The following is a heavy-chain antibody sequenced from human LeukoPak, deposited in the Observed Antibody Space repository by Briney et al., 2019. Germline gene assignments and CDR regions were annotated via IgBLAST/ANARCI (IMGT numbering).Heavy chain of an antibody. CDR1: GFTFSSYG. Sequence: PGRSLRLSCAASGFTFSSYGMHWVRQAPGKGLEWVAVISYDGSNKYYADSVKGRFTISRDNSKNTLYLQMNSLRAEDTAVYYCARTGGGYYYYGMDVWGQGTTVTVSS. CDR3: ARTGGGYYYYGMDV. CDR2: ISYDGSNK. V-gene: IGHV3-30*03. J-gene: IGHJ6*02. D-gene: IGHD3-16*01.